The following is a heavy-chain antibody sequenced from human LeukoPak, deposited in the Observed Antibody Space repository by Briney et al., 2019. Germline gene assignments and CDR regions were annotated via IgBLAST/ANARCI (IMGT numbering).Heavy chain of an antibody. CDR2: MDGNSGKT. CDR3: ARLYYYASSGYDALDI. D-gene: IGHD3-22*01. V-gene: IGHV1-8*01. J-gene: IGHJ3*02. CDR1: GYTFTSYD. Sequence: ASVKVSCKPSGYTFTSYDINWVRQVTGQGLEWVGGMDGNSGKTAYAQNFLGRVTITRNSSISTAYMELSSLRSEDTAVYYCARLYYYASSGYDALDIWGQGTMVAVSS.